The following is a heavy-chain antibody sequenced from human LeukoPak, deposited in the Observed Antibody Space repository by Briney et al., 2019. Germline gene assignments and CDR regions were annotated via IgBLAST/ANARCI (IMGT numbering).Heavy chain of an antibody. CDR3: ARSWRYYDSSGLQAYYFDY. V-gene: IGHV1-69*13. Sequence: ASVKVSCKASGGTFSSYAISWVRQAPGQGLEWMGGIIPIFGKANYAQKFQGIVTSTAYESTSTAYMELSSLRSEYTAVYYCARSWRYYDSSGLQAYYFDYWGQGTLVTVSS. J-gene: IGHJ4*02. CDR2: IIPIFGKA. CDR1: GGTFSSYA. D-gene: IGHD3-22*01.